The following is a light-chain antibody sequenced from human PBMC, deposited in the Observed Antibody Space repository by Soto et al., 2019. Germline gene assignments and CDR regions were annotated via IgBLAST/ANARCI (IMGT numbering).Light chain of an antibody. CDR2: GAS. J-gene: IGKJ5*01. CDR1: QSVSSSY. CDR3: QQYCSP. Sequence: EIELTQSPGTLSLSPGDRATLSCRASQSVSSSYLAWYQQKPGQAPRLLIYGASSRATGIPERFSGSGSGTDFTLTISSLKTVDFAVYYCQQYCSPFGEGTRLEIK. V-gene: IGKV3-20*01.